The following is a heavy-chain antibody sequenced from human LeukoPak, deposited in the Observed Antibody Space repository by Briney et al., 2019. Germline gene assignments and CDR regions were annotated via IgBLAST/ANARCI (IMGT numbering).Heavy chain of an antibody. CDR2: IETGDKA. J-gene: IGHJ4*02. D-gene: IGHD5-12*01. V-gene: IGHV3-53*01. Sequence: PGGSLRLSCAASGFTVSTHYMNWVRQAPGKGLGWVSVIETGDKASYADSVKGRFTISRDDSHNKVFLHLNSVRVEDTAVYYCARRGGYSGHDFGGGPEGYLDFWGQGTVVTVSS. CDR3: ARRGGYSGHDFGGGPEGYLDF. CDR1: GFTVSTHY.